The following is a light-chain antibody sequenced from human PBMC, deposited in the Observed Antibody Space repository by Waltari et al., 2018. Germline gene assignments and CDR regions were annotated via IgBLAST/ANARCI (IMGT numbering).Light chain of an antibody. CDR2: GAS. V-gene: IGKV3-15*01. Sequence: EIVMTQSPATLSVSPGGRATLSCRASQSVSSNLAWYQQKPGQAPRLLIYGASTRDTGIPARFSGSGSGTEFTLTISSLQSEDFAVYYCQQSSNWPRTFGQGTKVEIK. CDR3: QQSSNWPRT. CDR1: QSVSSN. J-gene: IGKJ1*01.